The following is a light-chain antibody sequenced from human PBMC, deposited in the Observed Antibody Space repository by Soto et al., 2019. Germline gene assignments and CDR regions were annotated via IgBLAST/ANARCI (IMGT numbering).Light chain of an antibody. Sequence: DIQMTQSPSTLSASIGDRVTITCRASQSVSTWLAWYQQKPGKAPKLLIYDVSSLESGVPSRFSGSGSGTEFTLTISSLQPDDFATYYCQQYNIFCTFGQGTKVDIK. CDR1: QSVSTW. V-gene: IGKV1-5*01. CDR3: QQYNIFCT. J-gene: IGKJ1*01. CDR2: DVS.